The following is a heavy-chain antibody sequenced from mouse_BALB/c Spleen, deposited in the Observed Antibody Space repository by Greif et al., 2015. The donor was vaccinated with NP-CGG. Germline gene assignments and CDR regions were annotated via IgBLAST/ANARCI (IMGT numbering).Heavy chain of an antibody. V-gene: IGHV1-9*01. CDR1: GYTFSSYW. CDR2: ILPGSGST. D-gene: IGHD2-10*02. CDR3: ARTYGKWFAY. Sequence: VQLQQSGAELMKPGASVKISCKATGYTFSSYWIEWVKQRPGHGLEWIGEILPGSGSTNYNEKFKGKATFTAVTSSNTAYMQLSSLTSEDSAVYYCARTYGKWFAYWGQGTLVTVSA. J-gene: IGHJ3*01.